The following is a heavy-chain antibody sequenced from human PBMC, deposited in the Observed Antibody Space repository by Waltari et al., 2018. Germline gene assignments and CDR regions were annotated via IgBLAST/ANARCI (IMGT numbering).Heavy chain of an antibody. CDR1: GFTFSSYA. CDR2: ISYDGSNK. D-gene: IGHD3-10*01. CDR3: ARESPYYGSGSYYNTAY. V-gene: IGHV3-30-3*01. Sequence: QVQLVESGGGVVQPGRSLRLSCAASGFTFSSYAMPWVRQAPGKGLEWVAVISYDGSNKYYADSVKGRFTISRDNSKNTLYLQMNSLRAEDTAVYYCARESPYYGSGSYYNTAYWGQGTLVTVSS. J-gene: IGHJ4*02.